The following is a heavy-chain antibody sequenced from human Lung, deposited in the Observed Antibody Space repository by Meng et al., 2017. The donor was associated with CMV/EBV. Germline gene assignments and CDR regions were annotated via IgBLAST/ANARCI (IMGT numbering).Heavy chain of an antibody. V-gene: IGHV4-4*07. CDR1: GGSISSYY. D-gene: IGHD6-19*01. J-gene: IGHJ4*02. CDR2: IYTSGTT. Sequence: QVRRTGPGPGLVKPSETLPLTCTVSGGSISSYYWSWIRQSAGKGLEWIGRIYTSGTTIYNPSLKSRLTLSLDTSKNQFSLKLNSVTAADTAVYYCARAEADTGNFDYWGQGTLVTVSS. CDR3: ARAEADTGNFDY.